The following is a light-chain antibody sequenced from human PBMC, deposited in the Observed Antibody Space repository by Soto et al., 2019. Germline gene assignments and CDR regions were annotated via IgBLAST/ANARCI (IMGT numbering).Light chain of an antibody. V-gene: IGKV1-5*03. Sequence: DIQMTQSPSTLSASVGYRVTITCLASQTIFSWLAWYQQKPGTPPKLLIYKASTLQSGVPSRFSGSGSGTEFTLTISSLQPDDIATYYCQQYHSYSRTFGQGTKVDI. CDR3: QQYHSYSRT. J-gene: IGKJ1*01. CDR1: QTIFSW. CDR2: KAS.